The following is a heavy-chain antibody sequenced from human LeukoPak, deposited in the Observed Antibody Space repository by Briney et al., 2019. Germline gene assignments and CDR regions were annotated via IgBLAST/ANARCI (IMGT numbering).Heavy chain of an antibody. Sequence: GGFLRLSCAASVFTFRDYYMTWLRHAPGKGREWLLYISNSGSTVFYADSIKGRFTVSRDNAKRSLYLQIESLRDDDTAVYHCALGTINKDYYFGMDVWGQGTTVTVSS. D-gene: IGHD2-8*01. J-gene: IGHJ6*02. V-gene: IGHV3-11*01. CDR3: ALGTINKDYYFGMDV. CDR2: ISNSGSTV. CDR1: VFTFRDYY.